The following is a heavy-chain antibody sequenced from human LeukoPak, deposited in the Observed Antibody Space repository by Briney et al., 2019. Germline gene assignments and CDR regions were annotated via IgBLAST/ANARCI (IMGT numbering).Heavy chain of an antibody. D-gene: IGHD3-10*01. J-gene: IGHJ4*02. CDR1: GYTFTNYD. V-gene: IGHV1-8*01. CDR2: MNPNSGKT. CDR3: ARGGLWVGTL. Sequence: GASVTVSCKASGYTFTNYDISWVRQATGQGLEWMGYMNPNSGKTEYAQNFQGRVSMTWDTAITTAYMDLSGLTRDDTAIYYCARGGLWVGTLWGQGTLVTVFS.